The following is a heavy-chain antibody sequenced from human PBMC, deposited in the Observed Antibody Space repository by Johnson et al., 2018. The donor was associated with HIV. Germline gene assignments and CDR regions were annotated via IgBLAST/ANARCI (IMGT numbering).Heavy chain of an antibody. Sequence: VQLVESGGGLVQPGGSLRLSCAASGFTFSSYAMHWVRQAPGKGLEYVSAISSNGGSTYYANSVKGRFTISRDNSKNTLYLQMGSLRAGDTAVYYCARGKGWLDAFDMWGQGTMVTVSS. J-gene: IGHJ3*02. CDR1: GFTFSSYA. V-gene: IGHV3-64*01. D-gene: IGHD3-22*01. CDR2: ISSNGGST. CDR3: ARGKGWLDAFDM.